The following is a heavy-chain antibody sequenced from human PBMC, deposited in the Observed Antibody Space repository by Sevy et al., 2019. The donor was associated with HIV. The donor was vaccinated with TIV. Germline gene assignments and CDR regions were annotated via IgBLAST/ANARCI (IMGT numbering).Heavy chain of an antibody. D-gene: IGHD3-22*01. CDR3: ARDYYDSSGYEGWFDP. J-gene: IGHJ5*02. Sequence: ASVKVSCKASGYTFTSYGISWVRQAPGQGLEWMGWISAYNGNTNFAQKLQGRVTMTTDTSTSTAYMELRSLRSDDTAVYYCARDYYDSSGYEGWFDPWGQGTLVTVSS. CDR1: GYTFTSYG. CDR2: ISAYNGNT. V-gene: IGHV1-18*04.